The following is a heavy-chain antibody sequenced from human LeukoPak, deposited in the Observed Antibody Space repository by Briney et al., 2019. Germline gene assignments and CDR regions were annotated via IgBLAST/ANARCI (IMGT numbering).Heavy chain of an antibody. J-gene: IGHJ4*02. D-gene: IGHD5-18*01. V-gene: IGHV1-8*01. CDR2: MNPNSGNT. CDR3: ARDRVRSGYSYGLFDY. CDR1: GYTFTSYD. Sequence: ASVKVSCKASGYTFTSYDINWVRQATGQGLEWMGWMNPNSGNTGYAQKFQGRVTMTRNTSISTAYMELSSLRSEDTAVYYCARDRVRSGYSYGLFDYWGQGTLVTVSS.